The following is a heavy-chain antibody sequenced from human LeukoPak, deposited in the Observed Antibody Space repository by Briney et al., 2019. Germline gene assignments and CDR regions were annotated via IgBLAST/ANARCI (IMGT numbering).Heavy chain of an antibody. CDR1: GYSFSNYG. V-gene: IGHV1-18*01. Sequence: ASVKVSCKTSGYSFSNYGIVWVRQAPGRGLEWMGRISAKNGNTKTSQKVQDRVTMTTDSSTDIGYLAFRSLKTDDTAVFYCARASDISWPFENWGQGTLVAVCS. J-gene: IGHJ1*01. D-gene: IGHD6-13*01. CDR3: ARASDISWPFEN. CDR2: ISAKNGNT.